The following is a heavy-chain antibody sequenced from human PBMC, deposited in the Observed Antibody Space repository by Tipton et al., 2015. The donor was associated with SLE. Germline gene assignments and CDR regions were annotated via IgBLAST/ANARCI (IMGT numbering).Heavy chain of an antibody. Sequence: TLSLTCTVSGGSISSGNYYWSWIRQHPGKGLEWIGYIYYSGSTFYNPSLKSRVTISVDTSKNQFSLKLSSVTAADTAVYYCAREGSSCLFQHWGQGTLVTVSS. D-gene: IGHD6-13*01. CDR1: GGSISSGNYY. CDR3: AREGSSCLFQH. V-gene: IGHV4-30-4*08. J-gene: IGHJ1*01. CDR2: IYYSGST.